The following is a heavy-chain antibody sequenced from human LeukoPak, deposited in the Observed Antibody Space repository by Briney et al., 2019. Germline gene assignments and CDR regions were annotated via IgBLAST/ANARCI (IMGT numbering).Heavy chain of an antibody. D-gene: IGHD2-2*01. CDR2: LSGSGTTA. CDR3: AKDRRVYCSSTSCSNWFDP. Sequence: GGSLRLSCTASGFTFSRYAMSWVRQAPGKGLEWVSVLSGSGTTAHYADSVKGRFTISRDNSRNAVFLEMNSLRAEDTAVYYCAKDRRVYCSSTSCSNWFDPWGQGTLVTVSS. CDR1: GFTFSRYA. V-gene: IGHV3-23*01. J-gene: IGHJ5*02.